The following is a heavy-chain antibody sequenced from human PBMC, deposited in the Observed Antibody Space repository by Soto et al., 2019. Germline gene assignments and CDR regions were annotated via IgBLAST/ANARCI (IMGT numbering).Heavy chain of an antibody. CDR1: GGSISSYY. Sequence: SETLSLTCTVSGGSISSYYWSWIRQPPGKGLEWIGYIYYSGSTNYNPSLKSRVTISVDTSKNQFSLKLSSVTAADTAVYYCARAERITKRPQTNWFDPWGQGTLVTVSS. D-gene: IGHD3-10*01. CDR3: ARAERITKRPQTNWFDP. CDR2: IYYSGST. V-gene: IGHV4-59*01. J-gene: IGHJ5*02.